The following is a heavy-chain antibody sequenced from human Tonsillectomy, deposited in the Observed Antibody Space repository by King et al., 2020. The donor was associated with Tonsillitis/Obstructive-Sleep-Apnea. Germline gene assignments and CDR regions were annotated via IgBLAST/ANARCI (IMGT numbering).Heavy chain of an antibody. CDR3: AKATGGGYSDFWSGSLDV. CDR2: ISWNSGSI. D-gene: IGHD3-3*01. J-gene: IGHJ6*04. CDR1: GFTFDDYA. Sequence: VQLVESGGGLVQPGRSLRLSCAASGFTFDDYAMHWVRQALGKGLEWVSGISWNSGSIGYADSVKGRFTISRDNAKNSLYLQMNSLRAEDTALYYCAKATGGGYSDFWSGSLDVWGKGTTVTVSS. V-gene: IGHV3-9*01.